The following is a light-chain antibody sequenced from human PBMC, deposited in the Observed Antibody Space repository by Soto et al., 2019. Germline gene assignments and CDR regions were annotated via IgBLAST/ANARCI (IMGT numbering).Light chain of an antibody. Sequence: DLEVTESRSTWSPSVGNRVTITCRASQSISSWLAWYQQKTGKAPKLLIYKASSLESGVPSRFSGSGSGTEFTLTISSLQPDDFATYYCQQYSTSSRTFGQGTMVDIK. CDR2: KAS. V-gene: IGKV1-5*03. J-gene: IGKJ1*01. CDR3: QQYSTSSRT. CDR1: QSISSW.